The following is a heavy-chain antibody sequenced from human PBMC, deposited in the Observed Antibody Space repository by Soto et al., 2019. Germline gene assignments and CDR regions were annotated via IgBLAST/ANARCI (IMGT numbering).Heavy chain of an antibody. CDR1: GFSLSTSGVG. CDR3: AHRRRYYDSSGYYTPMDY. V-gene: IGHV2-5*01. CDR2: IYWNDDK. Sequence: QITLKESGPTLVKPTQTLTLTCTFSGFSLSTSGVGVGWIRQPPGNPLEWLALIYWNDDKRYSPSLKSRLTITKDTSKHQVVLTMTNMDPVDTATYCCAHRRRYYDSSGYYTPMDYWGQGILVTVSS. J-gene: IGHJ4*02. D-gene: IGHD3-22*01.